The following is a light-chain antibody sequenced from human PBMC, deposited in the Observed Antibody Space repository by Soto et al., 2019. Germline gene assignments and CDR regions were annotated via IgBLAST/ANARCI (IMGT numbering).Light chain of an antibody. Sequence: QSVLTQPASVSGSPGQSITISCTGTSSDIGGCNDVSWYQQLPGKVPKLIIYDVSNRPSGVPDRFSGSKSGNAASLTISGLQAEDEADYYCRSYTSTSTLSVFGTGTKLTVL. J-gene: IGLJ1*01. CDR2: DVS. V-gene: IGLV2-14*03. CDR3: RSYTSTSTLSV. CDR1: SSDIGGCND.